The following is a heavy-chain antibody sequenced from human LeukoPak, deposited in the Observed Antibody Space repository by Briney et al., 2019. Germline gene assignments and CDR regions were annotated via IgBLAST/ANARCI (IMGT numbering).Heavy chain of an antibody. Sequence: PSETLSLTCTVSGGSISSSSYYWGWIRQPPGKGLEWIGSIYYSGSTYYNPSLESRVTISVDTSKNQFSLKLSSVTAADTAVYYCARGRGSSWYADAFDIWGQGTTVTVSS. CDR1: GGSISSSSYY. D-gene: IGHD6-13*01. V-gene: IGHV4-39*07. CDR3: ARGRGSSWYADAFDI. J-gene: IGHJ3*02. CDR2: IYYSGST.